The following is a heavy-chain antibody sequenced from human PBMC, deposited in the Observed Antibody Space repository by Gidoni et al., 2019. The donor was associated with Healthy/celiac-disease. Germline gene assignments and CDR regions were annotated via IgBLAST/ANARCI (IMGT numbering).Heavy chain of an antibody. CDR1: GGSISSGGYY. CDR3: AGVRAPEWELLEGGLFDY. CDR2: FYYSGST. V-gene: IGHV4-31*03. Sequence: QVQLQESGPGLVKPSQTLSLTCTVSGGSISSGGYYWSWIRQHPGKGLEWIGYFYYSGSTYYDPSLKSRITISVDTSKNQFSLKLSSVTAADTAEYYCAGVRAPEWELLEGGLFDYWGQGTLVTVSS. D-gene: IGHD1-26*01. J-gene: IGHJ4*02.